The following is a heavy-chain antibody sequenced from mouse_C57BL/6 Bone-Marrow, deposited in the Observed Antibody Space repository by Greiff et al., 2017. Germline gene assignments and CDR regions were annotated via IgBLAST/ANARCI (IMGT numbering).Heavy chain of an antibody. CDR1: GYTFTDYN. V-gene: IGHV1-18*01. D-gene: IGHD2-5*01. CDR2: INPNNGGT. CDR3: ARWRPYSNYSYWYFDV. J-gene: IGHJ1*03. Sequence: EVQLQQSGPELVKPGASVKIPCKASGYTFTDYNMDWVKQSHGKSLEWIGDINPNNGGTIYNQKFKGKATLTVDKSSSTAYMELRSLTSEDTAVYYCARWRPYSNYSYWYFDVWGTGTTVTVSS.